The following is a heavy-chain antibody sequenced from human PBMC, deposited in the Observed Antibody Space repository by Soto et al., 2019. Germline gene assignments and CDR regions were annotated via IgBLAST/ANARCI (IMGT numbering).Heavy chain of an antibody. J-gene: IGHJ6*02. D-gene: IGHD3-22*01. CDR3: ARDAPYYYDSSLYGMDV. CDR2: INSDGSST. V-gene: IGHV3-74*01. Sequence: PGGSLRLSCAASGFTFSSYWMHWVRQAPGKGLVWVSRINSDGSSTSYADSVKGRFTISRDNAKNTLYLQMNSLRAEDTAVYYCARDAPYYYDSSLYGMDVWGQGTTVTVSS. CDR1: GFTFSSYW.